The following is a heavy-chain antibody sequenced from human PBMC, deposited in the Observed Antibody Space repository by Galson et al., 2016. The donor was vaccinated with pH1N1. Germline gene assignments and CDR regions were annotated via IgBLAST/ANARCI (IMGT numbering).Heavy chain of an antibody. CDR2: IYLGRSHI. J-gene: IGHJ3*02. CDR3: ARQNDYGDYRGDAFDI. V-gene: IGHV5-51*01. D-gene: IGHD4-17*01. Sequence: QSAAEVKKPGESLKISCQGSGYRFSSSWIGWVRQMPGKGLEWMGIIYLGRSHIRYSPSFQGQVTISADKSINIVYLQWSSLKASDTAIYYCARQNDYGDYRGDAFDIWGQGTLVTVSS. CDR1: GYRFSSSW.